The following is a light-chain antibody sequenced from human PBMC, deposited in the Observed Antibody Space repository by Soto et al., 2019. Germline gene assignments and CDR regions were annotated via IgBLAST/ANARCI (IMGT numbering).Light chain of an antibody. CDR1: SSDVGGHHY. CDR2: GVS. J-gene: IGLJ1*01. CDR3: SSYTRGSTPHV. Sequence: QSALTQPASVSGSPGQTIPISCTGTSSDVGGHHYVSWYQQHPGKVPRVLIYGVSDRPSGVSNRCTGSKSGNTASLTISGLQAEDEADYYCSSYTRGSTPHVLGTGTKLTVL. V-gene: IGLV2-14*03.